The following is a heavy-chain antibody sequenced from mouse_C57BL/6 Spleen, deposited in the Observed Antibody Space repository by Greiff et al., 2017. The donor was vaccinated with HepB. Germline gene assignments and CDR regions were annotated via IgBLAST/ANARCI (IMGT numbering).Heavy chain of an antibody. J-gene: IGHJ4*01. V-gene: IGHV1-54*01. CDR3: ARCDYDVGYYAMDY. CDR1: GYAFTNYL. D-gene: IGHD2-4*01. Sequence: QVQLKESGAELVRPGTSVKVSCKASGYAFTNYLIEWVKQRPGQGLEWIGVINPGSGGTNYNEKFKGKATLTADKSSSTAYMQLSSLTSEDSAVYFSARCDYDVGYYAMDYWGQGTSVTVSS. CDR2: INPGSGGT.